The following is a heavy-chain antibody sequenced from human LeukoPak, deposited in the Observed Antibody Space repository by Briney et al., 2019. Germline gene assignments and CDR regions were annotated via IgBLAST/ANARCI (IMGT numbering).Heavy chain of an antibody. V-gene: IGHV4-59*01. D-gene: IGHD1-7*01. J-gene: IGHJ6*03. CDR2: IYYSGST. CDR1: GGSISSYY. CDR3: ARVKRELGYYYYMDV. Sequence: SETLSLTCTVSGGSISSYYWSWIRQPPGKGLEWIGYIYYSGSTNYNPSLKSRVTISVDTSKNQFSLKLSSVTAADTAVYYCARVKRELGYYYYMDVWGKGTTVTVSS.